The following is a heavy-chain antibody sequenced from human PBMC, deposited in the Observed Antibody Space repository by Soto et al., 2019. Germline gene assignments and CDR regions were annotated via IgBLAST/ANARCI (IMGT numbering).Heavy chain of an antibody. V-gene: IGHV3-33*01. Sequence: PGGSLRLSCAASGFTFSSYGMHWVRQAPGKGLEWVAVIWYDGSNKYCADSVKGRFTISRDNSKNTLYLQMNSLRAEDTAVYYCARGPYSNYYYYYGMDVWGQGTTVTVSS. J-gene: IGHJ6*02. CDR3: ARGPYSNYYYYYGMDV. CDR1: GFTFSSYG. CDR2: IWYDGSNK. D-gene: IGHD4-4*01.